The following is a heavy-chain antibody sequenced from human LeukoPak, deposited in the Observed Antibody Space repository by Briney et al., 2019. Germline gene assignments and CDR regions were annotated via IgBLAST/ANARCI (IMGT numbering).Heavy chain of an antibody. V-gene: IGHV3-23*01. CDR1: GFTFSSYA. CDR2: ISGSGGST. D-gene: IGHD3-22*01. Sequence: GGSLRLSCAASGFTFSSYAMSWVLQAPGKGLERVSAISGSGGSTYYADSVKGRFTISRDNSKNTLYLQMNSLRAEDTAVYYCAKDINYDIPFDYWGQGTLVTVSS. CDR3: AKDINYDIPFDY. J-gene: IGHJ4*02.